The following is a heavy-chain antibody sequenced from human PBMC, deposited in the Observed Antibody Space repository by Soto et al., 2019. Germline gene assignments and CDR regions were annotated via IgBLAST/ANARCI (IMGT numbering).Heavy chain of an antibody. CDR1: GGTFGSYA. Sequence: QVQLVQSGAEVKKPGSSVKVSCKASGGTFGSYAISCVRQAPGQGLEWMVGIIPIFGTANYAQKFQGRVTITADESTSTAYMELSSLRSEDTAVYYCARVPYCSSTSCTHNWFDPWGQGTLVTVSS. CDR3: ARVPYCSSTSCTHNWFDP. V-gene: IGHV1-69*01. J-gene: IGHJ5*02. CDR2: IIPIFGTA. D-gene: IGHD2-2*01.